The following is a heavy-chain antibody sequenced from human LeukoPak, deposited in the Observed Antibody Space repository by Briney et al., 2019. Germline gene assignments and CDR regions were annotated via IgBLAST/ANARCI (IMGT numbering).Heavy chain of an antibody. Sequence: SETLSLTCTVSGGSISSYYWSWIRQPPGKGLEWIGYIYYSGSTNYNPSLKSRVTISVDTSKNQLSLKLSSVTAADTAVYYCARQRTTVTTASAFDIWGQGTMVTVSS. CDR2: IYYSGST. V-gene: IGHV4-59*08. CDR3: ARQRTTVTTASAFDI. J-gene: IGHJ3*02. CDR1: GGSISSYY. D-gene: IGHD4-17*01.